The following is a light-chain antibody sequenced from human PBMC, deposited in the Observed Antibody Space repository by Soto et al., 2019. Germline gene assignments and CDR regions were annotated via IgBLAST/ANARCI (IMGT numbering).Light chain of an antibody. CDR3: SSHAGNNNYV. CDR1: SSDVGGQNY. Sequence: LTQPPSASGSPGQSVAISCTGTSSDVGGQNYVSWYQQHPGKAPKLIIYAVTERPSGVPDRFSGSKSGNTASLTVSGLQTEDEADYYCSSHAGNNNYVFGTGTKVTVL. V-gene: IGLV2-8*01. J-gene: IGLJ1*01. CDR2: AVT.